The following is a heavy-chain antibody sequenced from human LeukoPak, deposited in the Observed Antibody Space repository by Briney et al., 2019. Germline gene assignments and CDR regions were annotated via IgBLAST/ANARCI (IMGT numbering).Heavy chain of an antibody. V-gene: IGHV3-23*01. Sequence: GGSLRLSCAASGFTFSSYAMSWVRPAPGKGLEWVSALSTTGGSTYYADSVKGRFTISRDNSKNTLYLQMNSLRAEDTALYYCAKRIAAAGPYFDYWGQGTLVTVSS. D-gene: IGHD6-13*01. CDR2: LSTTGGST. CDR3: AKRIAAAGPYFDY. CDR1: GFTFSSYA. J-gene: IGHJ4*02.